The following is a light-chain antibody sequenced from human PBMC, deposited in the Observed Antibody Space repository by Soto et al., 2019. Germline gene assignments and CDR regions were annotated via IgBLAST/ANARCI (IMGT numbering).Light chain of an antibody. J-gene: IGLJ1*01. CDR1: SSDVGGYNY. Sequence: QSVLTQPASVSGSPGQSIAISCTGTSSDVGGYNYVSWYQQYPGKAPKLIIFDVTNRPSGVSDRFSGSKSGSTASLTISGLQAYDEAVHYCTSFAGSGTYVFGTGTKSPT. CDR3: TSFAGSGTYV. CDR2: DVT. V-gene: IGLV2-14*01.